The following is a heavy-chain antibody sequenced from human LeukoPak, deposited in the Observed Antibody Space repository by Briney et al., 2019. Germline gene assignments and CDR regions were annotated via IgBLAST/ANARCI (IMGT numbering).Heavy chain of an antibody. J-gene: IGHJ4*02. CDR3: ARDHYGDYYFDS. D-gene: IGHD4-17*01. V-gene: IGHV3-30-3*01. Sequence: GGSLRLSCAASGFDFSSNWMHWVRQAPGKGLEWVALISNDGSKTYYADSVKGRFTISRDNSKNTLYLQMDSLRAEDTALYYCARDHYGDYYFDSWGQGTLVTVSS. CDR2: ISNDGSKT. CDR1: GFDFSSNW.